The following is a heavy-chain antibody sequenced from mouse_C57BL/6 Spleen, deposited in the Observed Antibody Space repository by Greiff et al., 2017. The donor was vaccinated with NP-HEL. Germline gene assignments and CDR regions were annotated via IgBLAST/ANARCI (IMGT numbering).Heavy chain of an antibody. CDR3: ARDKGYYDGDYYAMDY. Sequence: VKLMESGPELVKPGASVKISCKASGYAFSSSWMNWVKQSPGKGLEWIGRIYPGDGDTNYNGKFKGKATLTADKSSSTAYMQLSSLTSEDSAVYFCARDKGYYDGDYYAMDYWGQGTSVTVSS. CDR2: IYPGDGDT. D-gene: IGHD1-1*01. CDR1: GYAFSSSW. V-gene: IGHV1-82*01. J-gene: IGHJ4*01.